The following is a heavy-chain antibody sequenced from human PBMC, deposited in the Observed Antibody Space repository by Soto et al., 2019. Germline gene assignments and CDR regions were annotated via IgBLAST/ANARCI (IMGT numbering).Heavy chain of an antibody. Sequence: QVQLVQSGAEVKKPGASVKVSCKASGYTFTSYGISWVRQAPGQGLEWMGWISAYNGNTNYAQKFQGRVTMTADTXMSTASMELRSLRSDDTAVYYCARDSQYSNIWYGDYWGQGTLVTVSS. J-gene: IGHJ4*02. CDR3: ARDSQYSNIWYGDY. CDR2: ISAYNGNT. CDR1: GYTFTSYG. V-gene: IGHV1-18*01. D-gene: IGHD6-13*01.